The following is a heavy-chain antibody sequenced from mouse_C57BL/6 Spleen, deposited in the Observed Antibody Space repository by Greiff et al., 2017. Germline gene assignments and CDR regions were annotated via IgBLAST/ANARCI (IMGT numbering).Heavy chain of an antibody. CDR1: GFTFSDYY. V-gene: IGHV5-16*01. CDR3: ARYDYDDVFDY. Sequence: EVQLVESEGGLVQPGSSMKLSCTASGFTFSDYYMAWVRQVPEKGLEWVANINYDGSSTYSLDYLKSRFIISRDNAKNILYLQMSSQKSEDTTTYYCARYDYDDVFDYWGQGTTRTVAS. J-gene: IGHJ2*01. D-gene: IGHD2-4*01. CDR2: INYDGSST.